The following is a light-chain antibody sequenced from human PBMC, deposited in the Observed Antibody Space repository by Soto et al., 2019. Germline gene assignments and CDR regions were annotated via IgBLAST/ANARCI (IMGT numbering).Light chain of an antibody. Sequence: DIQLTQSPSFLSSSVGDRVTITCRASQDISNFLAWYQQRPGKAPKLLIHTASTLQSGVPSRFSGSGSGTGFTLTISSLQPEDFATYYCQHRHSYPITFGQGTRLEIK. CDR2: TAS. CDR1: QDISNF. CDR3: QHRHSYPIT. J-gene: IGKJ5*01. V-gene: IGKV1-9*01.